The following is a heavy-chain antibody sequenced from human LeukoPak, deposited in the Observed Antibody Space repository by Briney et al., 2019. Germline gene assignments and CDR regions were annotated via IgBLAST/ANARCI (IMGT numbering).Heavy chain of an antibody. Sequence: GGSLRLSCTASGFPFSIYPMSWVRQAPGKGLEWVSGITGSGDSTHYADSVKGRFTISRDNSKNTLYLQMKSLRAEDTAVYYCAKGGGYEAQYYYYYLDVWGKGTTVTISS. V-gene: IGHV3-23*01. CDR2: ITGSGDST. J-gene: IGHJ6*03. D-gene: IGHD5-12*01. CDR3: AKGGGYEAQYYYYYLDV. CDR1: GFPFSIYP.